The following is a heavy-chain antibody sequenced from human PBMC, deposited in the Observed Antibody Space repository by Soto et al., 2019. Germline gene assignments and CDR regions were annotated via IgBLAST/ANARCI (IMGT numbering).Heavy chain of an antibody. CDR1: GDTFTDYY. V-gene: IGHV1-46*01. Sequence: QVQLMQSGAEVKKPGASVKVSCKASGDTFTDYYIHWVRQAPGQGLEWMGTVNPSGGHTTYAQHFLGRVTRTRDTSPSTLYMELTRLTSDDTAIYYWARGGHVVVVTAALDYWGQGTLVTVSS. D-gene: IGHD2-21*02. J-gene: IGHJ4*02. CDR3: ARGGHVVVVTAALDY. CDR2: VNPSGGHT.